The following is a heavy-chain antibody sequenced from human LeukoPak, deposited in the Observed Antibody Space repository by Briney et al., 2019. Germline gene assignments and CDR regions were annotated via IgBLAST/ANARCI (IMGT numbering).Heavy chain of an antibody. V-gene: IGHV3-73*01. CDR1: GFTFSGSA. D-gene: IGHD1-26*01. CDR2: IRSKANHYAS. J-gene: IGHJ1*01. Sequence: GGSLRLSCAASGFTFSGSAMHWVREASGKGLEWVGCIRSKANHYASEYAASVRGRDTISRDDSKKTAYLQTDSLKTEYTAMYYCTKSGSYDFEDWGQGTLVTVSS. CDR3: TKSGSYDFED.